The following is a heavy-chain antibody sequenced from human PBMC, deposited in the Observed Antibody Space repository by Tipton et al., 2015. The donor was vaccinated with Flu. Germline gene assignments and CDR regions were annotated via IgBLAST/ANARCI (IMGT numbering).Heavy chain of an antibody. CDR1: GFTFSTYA. CDR3: AKDGRPSVDWLWYFDN. CDR2: ISHSASNE. V-gene: IGHV3-30*18. Sequence: QVQLVQSGGGVVQPGRSLRLSCTASGFTFSTYAMHWVRQAPGKGLEWVAVISHSASNEFYADSVKGRFTIARDNSKNTLHLHMTSLRPEDSAVYYCAKDGRPSVDWLWYFDNWGQGSLVTVSS. D-gene: IGHD3-9*01. J-gene: IGHJ4*02.